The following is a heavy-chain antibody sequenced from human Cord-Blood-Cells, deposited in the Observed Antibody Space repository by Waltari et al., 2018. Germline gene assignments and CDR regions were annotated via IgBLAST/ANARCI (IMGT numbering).Heavy chain of an antibody. CDR3: ATGGPYYDILTGYLPFDY. Sequence: QVQLVQSGAEVKKPGASVKVSCKVSGYTLTELSMHWVRQAPGNGLEWMGGFDPEDGETIYAQKFQGRVTMTEDTSTDTAYMELSSLRSEDTAVYYCATGGPYYDILTGYLPFDYWGQGTLVTVSS. J-gene: IGHJ4*02. D-gene: IGHD3-9*01. V-gene: IGHV1-24*01. CDR2: FDPEDGET. CDR1: GYTLTELS.